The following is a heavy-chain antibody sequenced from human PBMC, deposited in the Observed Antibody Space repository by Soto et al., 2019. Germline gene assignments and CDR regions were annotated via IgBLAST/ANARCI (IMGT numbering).Heavy chain of an antibody. CDR1: GFTFSSYA. J-gene: IGHJ4*02. CDR2: ISYDGSNK. D-gene: IGHD3-10*01. Sequence: QVQLVESGGGVVQPGRSLRLSCAASGFTFSSYAMHWVRQAPGKGLEWVAVISYDGSNKYYADSAKGRFTISRDNSKNTLYLQMNSLRAEDTAVYYCARTHFLWFGEERFDYWGQGTLVTVSS. V-gene: IGHV3-30-3*01. CDR3: ARTHFLWFGEERFDY.